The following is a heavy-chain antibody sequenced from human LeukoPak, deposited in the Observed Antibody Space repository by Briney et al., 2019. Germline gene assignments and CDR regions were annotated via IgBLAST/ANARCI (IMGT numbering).Heavy chain of an antibody. V-gene: IGHV3-21*01. CDR1: GFTFSSHS. CDR3: ASANWNYEDFDY. CDR2: ISSSSSYI. D-gene: IGHD1-7*01. Sequence: GGSLRLSCAGSGFTFSSHSMNWVRQAPGKGLEWVSSISSSSSYIYYADSVKGRFTISRDNAKNSLYLQMNSLRAEDTAVYYCASANWNYEDFDYWGQGTLVTVSS. J-gene: IGHJ4*02.